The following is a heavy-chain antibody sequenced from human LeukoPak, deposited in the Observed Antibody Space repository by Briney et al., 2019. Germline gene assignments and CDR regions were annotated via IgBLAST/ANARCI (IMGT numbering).Heavy chain of an antibody. D-gene: IGHD4-11*01. CDR2: INPNSGGT. J-gene: IGHJ3*02. V-gene: IGHV1-2*02. CDR3: ARDPRTTRNAFDI. CDR1: GYTFTAYY. Sequence: ASVKVSCKASGYTFTAYYMHWMRQAPGQGLEWMGWINPNSGGTNYAQKFQRRVTMTRDTSISTAYMELSRLRSDDTAVYYCARDPRTTRNAFDIWGQGTMVTVSS.